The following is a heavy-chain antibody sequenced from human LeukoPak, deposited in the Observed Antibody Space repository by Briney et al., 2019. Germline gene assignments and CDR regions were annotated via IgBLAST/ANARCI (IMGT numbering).Heavy chain of an antibody. CDR2: ISYDGSNK. CDR3: ARAQPTNSGSFSIDY. D-gene: IGHD1-26*01. V-gene: IGHV3-30*01. CDR1: GFTFSSYA. Sequence: GRSLRLSCAASGFTFSSYAMHWVRQAPGKGLEWVAVISYDGSNKYYADSVKGRFTISRDNSKNTLYLQMNSLRAEDTAVYYCARAQPTNSGSFSIDYWGQGTLVTVSS. J-gene: IGHJ4*02.